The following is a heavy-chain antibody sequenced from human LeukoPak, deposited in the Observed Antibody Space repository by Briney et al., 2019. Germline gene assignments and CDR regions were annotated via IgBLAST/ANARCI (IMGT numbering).Heavy chain of an antibody. D-gene: IGHD1-1*01. Sequence: GGSLRLSCAASGFTFSSYGMNWVRQAPGKGTEWEAVIWYDGSNKYYADSVKGRFTISRDNSKNTLYLQMNSLRAEDTAVYYCARGTSGGYEGDYWGQGTLVTVSS. V-gene: IGHV3-33*01. CDR2: IWYDGSNK. CDR1: GFTFSSYG. CDR3: ARGTSGGYEGDY. J-gene: IGHJ4*02.